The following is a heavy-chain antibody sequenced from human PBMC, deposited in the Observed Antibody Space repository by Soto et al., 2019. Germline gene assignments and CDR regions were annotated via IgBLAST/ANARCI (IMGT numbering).Heavy chain of an antibody. CDR3: ARDLRHSYGYLEVDDY. V-gene: IGHV3-30-3*01. CDR2: ISYDGSNK. J-gene: IGHJ4*02. CDR1: GFTFSSYA. D-gene: IGHD5-18*01. Sequence: QVQLVESGGGVVQPGRSLRLSCAASGFTFSSYAMHWVHQAPGKGLEWVAVISYDGSNKYYADSVKGRFTISRDNSKNTLDLQMNSLRAEDTAVYYCARDLRHSYGYLEVDDYWGQGTLVTVSS.